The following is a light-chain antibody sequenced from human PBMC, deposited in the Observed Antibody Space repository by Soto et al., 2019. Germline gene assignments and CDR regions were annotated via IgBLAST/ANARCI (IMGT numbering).Light chain of an antibody. CDR2: GAS. CDR1: QSVSSN. Sequence: EMVMTQSPATLSVSPGEGATLSCRASQSVSSNLAWYQQKPGQAPRLLIYGASTRATGIPARFSGSGSGTEFTITISSLQSEDFAVYYCQQYNNWPPWTYGQGTKVDIK. J-gene: IGKJ1*01. CDR3: QQYNNWPPWT. V-gene: IGKV3-15*01.